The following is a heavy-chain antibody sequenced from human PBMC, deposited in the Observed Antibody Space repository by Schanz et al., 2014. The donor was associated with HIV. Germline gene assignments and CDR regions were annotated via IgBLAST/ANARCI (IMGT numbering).Heavy chain of an antibody. CDR3: AKVATWDYYGMDV. CDR1: GFTFSSYG. CDR2: ISYDGSNK. J-gene: IGHJ6*02. V-gene: IGHV3-30*18. Sequence: QVQLVESGGGVVQPGRSLRLSCAASGFTFSSYGMHWVRQAPGKGLEWVAVISYDGSNKYYADSVKGRFTISRDSSRNTLYLQMNSLRAEDTAVYYCAKVATWDYYGMDVWGQGTTVTVSS.